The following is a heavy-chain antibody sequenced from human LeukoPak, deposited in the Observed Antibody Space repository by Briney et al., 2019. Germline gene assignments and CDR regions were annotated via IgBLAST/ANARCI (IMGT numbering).Heavy chain of an antibody. V-gene: IGHV4-34*01. CDR2: INHSGST. D-gene: IGHD2-15*01. CDR3: ARGLSAIVY. Sequence: SETLSLTCAAYGGSFSGYYWSWIRQPPGKGLEWIGEINHSGSTNYNPSLKSRVTISVDTSKNQFSLKLSSVTAADTAVYYCARGLSAIVYWGQGTLVTVSS. CDR1: GGSFSGYY. J-gene: IGHJ4*02.